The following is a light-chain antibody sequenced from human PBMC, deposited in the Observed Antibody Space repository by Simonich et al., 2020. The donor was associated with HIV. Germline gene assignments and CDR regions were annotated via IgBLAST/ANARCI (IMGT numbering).Light chain of an antibody. J-gene: IGKJ2*01. CDR2: DGS. CDR1: QSIRRY. Sequence: DIQMTQSPSSLSAYVGDRVTITCRASQSIRRYLNWYQQKPGKAPQLLIYDGSSLQSGVPSRFSGSGSGTDFTLTISSPQAEDVAVYYCQQYYSTPHTFGQGTKLEI. V-gene: IGKV1-39*01. CDR3: QQYYSTPHT.